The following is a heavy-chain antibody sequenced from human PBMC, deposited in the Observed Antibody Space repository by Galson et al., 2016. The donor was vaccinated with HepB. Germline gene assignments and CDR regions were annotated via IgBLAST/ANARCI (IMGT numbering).Heavy chain of an antibody. D-gene: IGHD3-16*01. CDR3: TRERGSHGFDY. Sequence: SVKVSCKASGYTFIIYYIHWVRQAPGQGLEWMGIINPIAGTTTYEQSFQGRLTLTRDTSTSTVYMDLSSLTSEDTAVYYCTRERGSHGFDYWGQGTLVTVSS. J-gene: IGHJ4*02. CDR2: INPIAGTT. V-gene: IGHV1-46*01. CDR1: GYTFIIYY.